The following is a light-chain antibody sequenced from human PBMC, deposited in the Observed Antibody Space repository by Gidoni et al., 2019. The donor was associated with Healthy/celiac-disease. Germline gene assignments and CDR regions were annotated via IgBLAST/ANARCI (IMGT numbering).Light chain of an antibody. CDR3: CSYAGSSTVV. CDR2: EVS. Sequence: QSALTQPASVSGSPGQSITLSCTGTSSDVGSYNLVSWYQQHPGKAPKRMIYEVSKRPSGVANRFSGSKSGNTASLTIAGLQAEDEADYYCCSYAGSSTVVFGGGTKLTVL. CDR1: SSDVGSYNL. V-gene: IGLV2-23*02. J-gene: IGLJ2*01.